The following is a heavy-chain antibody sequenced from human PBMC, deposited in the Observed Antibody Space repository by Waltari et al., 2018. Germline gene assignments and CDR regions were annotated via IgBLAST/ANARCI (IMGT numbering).Heavy chain of an antibody. J-gene: IGHJ4*02. Sequence: QVQLQQWGAGQLTPSETLSLTCAVYGGSFNDYFWAWIRQSPGKGLEWIGEINHRGSTSYNPSLESRVTMSVDTSKNQFSLKLTSMAAADTAVYYCARERRALYQLLSSYYFDLWGQGTLVTVSS. CDR3: ARERRALYQLLSSYYFDL. CDR2: INHRGST. V-gene: IGHV4-34*01. CDR1: GGSFNDYF. D-gene: IGHD2-2*01.